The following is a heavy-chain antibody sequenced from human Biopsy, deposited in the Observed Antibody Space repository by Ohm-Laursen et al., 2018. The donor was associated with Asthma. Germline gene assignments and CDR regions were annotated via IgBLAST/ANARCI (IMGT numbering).Heavy chain of an antibody. J-gene: IGHJ3*02. V-gene: IGHV1-3*01. CDR1: GYTFTSYA. Sequence: ASVKVSCKSSGYTFTSYAMHWVRQAPGQRLEWMGWINAGNGNTKYSQKFQGRVTITRDTSASTAYMELSSLRSEDTAVYYCARTYFDFLTGQVHDAFAMWGQGTMVTVSS. D-gene: IGHD3-9*01. CDR3: ARTYFDFLTGQVHDAFAM. CDR2: INAGNGNT.